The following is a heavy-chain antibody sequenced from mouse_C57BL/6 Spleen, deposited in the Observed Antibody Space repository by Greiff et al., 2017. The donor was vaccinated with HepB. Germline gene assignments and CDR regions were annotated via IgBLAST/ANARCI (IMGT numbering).Heavy chain of an antibody. CDR1: GYTFTSYW. CDR2: IDPSDSYT. V-gene: IGHV1-69*01. CDR3: GLGTWFAY. Sequence: QVQLQQPGAELVMPGASVKLSCKASGYTFTSYWMHWVKQRPGQGLEWIGEIDPSDSYTNYNQKFKGKSTLTVDKSSSTAYMQLSSLTSEDSAVYYCGLGTWFAYWGQGTLVTVSA. J-gene: IGHJ3*01. D-gene: IGHD4-1*01.